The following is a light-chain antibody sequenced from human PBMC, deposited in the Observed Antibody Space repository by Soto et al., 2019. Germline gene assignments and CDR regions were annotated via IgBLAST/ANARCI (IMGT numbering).Light chain of an antibody. V-gene: IGKV3-20*01. J-gene: IGKJ5*01. Sequence: EFVLTQSPGTLSLSPGERATLSCRASQTVRNNYLAWYQQKPGQAPKLLIYDASSRATGIPDRFSGSGSGTDFTLTISRLEPEDFAVYYCQQYGRSPPITFGQGTRLEIK. CDR1: QTVRNNY. CDR2: DAS. CDR3: QQYGRSPPIT.